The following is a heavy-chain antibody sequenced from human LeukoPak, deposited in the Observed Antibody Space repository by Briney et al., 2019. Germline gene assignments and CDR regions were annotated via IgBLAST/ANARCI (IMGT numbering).Heavy chain of an antibody. V-gene: IGHV3-23*01. CDR3: AKGDIVVVPAAMDY. D-gene: IGHD2-2*01. Sequence: GGSLRLSCAASGFTFSSYGMSWVRQAPGKGLEWVSAISGSGGSTYYADSVKGRFTISRDNSKNTLYLQMNSLRAEDTAVYYCAKGDIVVVPAAMDYWGQGTLVTVSS. J-gene: IGHJ4*02. CDR1: GFTFSSYG. CDR2: ISGSGGST.